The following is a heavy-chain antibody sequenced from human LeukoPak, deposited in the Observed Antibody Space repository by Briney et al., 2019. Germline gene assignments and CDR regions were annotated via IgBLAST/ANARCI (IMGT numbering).Heavy chain of an antibody. CDR3: AREESSGGSFLSRVFDP. D-gene: IGHD2-15*01. CDR2: IIPIFGTA. Sequence: SVKVSCKASGYTLTGYYMHWVRQAPGQGLEWMGRIIPIFGTANHAQKFQGRVTITADKSTSTAYMELSSLRSEDTAVYYCAREESSGGSFLSRVFDPWGQGTLVTVSS. V-gene: IGHV1-69*06. J-gene: IGHJ5*02. CDR1: GYTLTGYY.